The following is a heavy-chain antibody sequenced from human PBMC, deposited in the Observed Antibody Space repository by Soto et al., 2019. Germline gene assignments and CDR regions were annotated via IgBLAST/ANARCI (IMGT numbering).Heavy chain of an antibody. V-gene: IGHV1-2*04. J-gene: IGHJ5*01. Sequence: ASVKVSCKTSGYTFTDYYMHWVRQAPGLGLEWMGWINPNSGGTNYAQKFQGWVTMTRDTSISTAYMELSRLRSDDTAVYYCARGRGYSSSRFDSWGQGTLVTVSS. D-gene: IGHD5-18*01. CDR1: GYTFTDYY. CDR3: ARGRGYSSSRFDS. CDR2: INPNSGGT.